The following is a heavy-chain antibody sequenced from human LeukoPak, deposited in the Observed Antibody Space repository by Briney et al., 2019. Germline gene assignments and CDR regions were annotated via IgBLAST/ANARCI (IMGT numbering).Heavy chain of an antibody. D-gene: IGHD1-26*01. CDR2: ISYDGSSK. CDR1: GFTFSSYA. J-gene: IGHJ4*02. CDR3: AKGDWVLGSTGYFDY. Sequence: GGSLRLSCAASGFTFSSYAMHWVRQAPGKGLEWVAVISYDGSSKYYADSVKGRFIISRDNSKNTLFVQMNSLRPEDTAVYYCAKGDWVLGSTGYFDYWGQGTLVTVSS. V-gene: IGHV3-30*18.